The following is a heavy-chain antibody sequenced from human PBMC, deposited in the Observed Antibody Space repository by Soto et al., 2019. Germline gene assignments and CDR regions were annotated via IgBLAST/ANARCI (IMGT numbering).Heavy chain of an antibody. Sequence: QVQLQESGPGLVKPSETLSLTCTVSGGSISSYYWSWIRQPPGKGLEWIGYIYYSGSTNYNPSLKSRVTISVDTSKNQFSLKLRSVTAAATAVYYCARGYGDYVLDYWGQGTLVTVSS. CDR2: IYYSGST. CDR3: ARGYGDYVLDY. D-gene: IGHD4-17*01. J-gene: IGHJ4*02. V-gene: IGHV4-59*08. CDR1: GGSISSYY.